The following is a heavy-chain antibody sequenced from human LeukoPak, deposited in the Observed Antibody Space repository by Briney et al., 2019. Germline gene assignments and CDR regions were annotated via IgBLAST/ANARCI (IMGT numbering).Heavy chain of an antibody. CDR1: GFTFSNYW. CDR3: ATRYFDL. CDR2: IKHDGSEK. Sequence: GGSLRLSCAASGFTFSNYWMNWVRQAPGKGLEWVANIKHDGSEKYYVDSVKGRFTISRDNAKNSLYLQMNSPRAEDTAVYYCATRYFDLWGRGTLVTVSS. V-gene: IGHV3-7*01. J-gene: IGHJ2*01.